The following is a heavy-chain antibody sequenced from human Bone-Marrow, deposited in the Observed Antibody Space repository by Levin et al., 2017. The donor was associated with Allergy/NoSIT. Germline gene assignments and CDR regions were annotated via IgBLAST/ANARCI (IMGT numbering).Heavy chain of an antibody. CDR3: ARSRMARENDVFDI. CDR1: GYNFGSYW. J-gene: IGHJ3*02. V-gene: IGHV5-51*01. D-gene: IGHD1-26*01. CDR2: IYPGDSDT. Sequence: GESLKISCQAFGYNFGSYWIGWVRHLPGKDLEWMGVIYPGDSDTKYSPSFQGQVTISADKSITTAYLHWGSLKASDSAIFYCARSRMARENDVFDIWGQGTMVTVSS.